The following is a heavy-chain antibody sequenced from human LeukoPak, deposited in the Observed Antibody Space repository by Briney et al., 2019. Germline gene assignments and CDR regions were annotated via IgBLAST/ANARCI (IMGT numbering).Heavy chain of an antibody. CDR3: TRVNLRTGERFFDY. V-gene: IGHV3-72*01. D-gene: IGHD7-27*01. CDR1: GFTFSNAW. CDR2: ARNKANSYII. Sequence: GGSLRLSCAASGFTFSNAWMNWVRQAPGKGLEWVGRARNKANSYIIEYAASVRGRFTISRDDSKNSLYLQLNSLKTEDTAMYYCTRVNLRTGERFFDYWGQGTLVTVSS. J-gene: IGHJ4*02.